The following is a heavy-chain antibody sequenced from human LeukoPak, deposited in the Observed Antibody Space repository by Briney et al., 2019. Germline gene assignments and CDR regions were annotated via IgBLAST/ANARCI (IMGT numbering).Heavy chain of an antibody. Sequence: GGSLRLSCAASGFSFRSSAISWVRQAPGKGLEWVSAISYDSTTTFYADSVKGRFTISRDNSKNTLYLQMNSLRAEDTAVYYCANLDSSGQIYVGYWGQGTLVTVSS. J-gene: IGHJ4*02. V-gene: IGHV3-23*01. CDR2: ISYDSTTT. CDR1: GFSFRSSA. CDR3: ANLDSSGQIYVGY. D-gene: IGHD3-22*01.